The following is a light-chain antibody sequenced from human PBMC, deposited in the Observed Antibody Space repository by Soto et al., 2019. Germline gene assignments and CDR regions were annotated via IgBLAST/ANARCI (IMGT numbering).Light chain of an antibody. CDR3: SSYTSSSTLNYV. Sequence: QSVLTQPASVSGSPGQSITISCTGTSSDVGGYNYVSWYQQHPGKAPKLMIYEVSNRPPGVSNRLSGSKSGNTASLTISGLQAEDEADYYCSSYTSSSTLNYVFGTGTKVTVL. CDR1: SSDVGGYNY. V-gene: IGLV2-14*01. CDR2: EVS. J-gene: IGLJ1*01.